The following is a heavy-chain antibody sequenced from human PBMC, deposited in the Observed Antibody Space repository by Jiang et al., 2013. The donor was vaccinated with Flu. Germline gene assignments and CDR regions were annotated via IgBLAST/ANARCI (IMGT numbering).Heavy chain of an antibody. CDR3: AGGFLYRTDY. D-gene: IGHD1-26*01. V-gene: IGHV4-59*01. CDR2: IYYIGST. CDR1: GDSINSNY. Sequence: LTCTVSGDSINSNYWSWIRQPPGKGLQWIGYIYYIGSTNYNPSLKGRVTISLDTSKNQFSLKLSSVTAADTAVYYCAGGFLYRTDYWGQGTLVTVSS. J-gene: IGHJ4*02.